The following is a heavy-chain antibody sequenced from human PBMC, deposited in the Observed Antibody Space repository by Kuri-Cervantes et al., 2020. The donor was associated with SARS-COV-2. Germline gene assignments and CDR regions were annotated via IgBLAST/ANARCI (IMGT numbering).Heavy chain of an antibody. CDR2: ISAYNGNT. J-gene: IGHJ4*02. Sequence: ASVKVSCKASGYTFTSYGISWVRQAPGQGLEWMGWISAYNGNTNYAQKLQGRVTMTTDTSTSTAYMELRSLRSDDTAVYYCARDESGAAAAHVGYWGQGTLVTVSS. V-gene: IGHV1-18*01. CDR3: ARDESGAAAAHVGY. D-gene: IGHD6-13*01. CDR1: GYTFTSYG.